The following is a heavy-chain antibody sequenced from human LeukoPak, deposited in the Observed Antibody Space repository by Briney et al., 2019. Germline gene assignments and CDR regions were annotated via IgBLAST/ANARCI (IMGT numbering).Heavy chain of an antibody. CDR1: GFTFSDYY. D-gene: IGHD1-7*01. CDR3: AKNAEREKHFTPKRYKWNSYFDY. CDR2: ISSSGSPI. J-gene: IGHJ4*02. V-gene: IGHV3-11*01. Sequence: GGSLRLSCAASGFTFSDYYMSWIRQAPGKGLEWVSYISSSGSPIYYADSVKGRFTISRDNSKNTLYLQMNSLRAEDTAVYYCAKNAEREKHFTPKRYKWNSYFDYWGQGTLVTVSS.